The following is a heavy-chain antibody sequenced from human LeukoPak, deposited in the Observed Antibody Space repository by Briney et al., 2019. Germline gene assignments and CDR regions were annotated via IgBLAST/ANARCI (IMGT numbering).Heavy chain of an antibody. D-gene: IGHD2-2*01. J-gene: IGHJ6*02. CDR2: IYTSGST. V-gene: IGHV4-61*02. Sequence: PSQTLSLTCTVSGGSISRGSYYWSWIRQPAGKGLEWIGRIYTSGSTNYNPSLKSRVTISVDTSKNQFSLKLSSVTAADTAVYYCAREKVVPAAPYYYYYGMDVWGQGTTVTVSS. CDR1: GGSISRGSYY. CDR3: AREKVVPAAPYYYYYGMDV.